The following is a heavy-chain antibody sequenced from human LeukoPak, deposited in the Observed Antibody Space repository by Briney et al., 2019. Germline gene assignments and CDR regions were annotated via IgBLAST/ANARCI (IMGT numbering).Heavy chain of an antibody. CDR1: GFTFSDYY. CDR2: ISGSGGST. V-gene: IGHV3-23*01. J-gene: IGHJ4*02. D-gene: IGHD2-2*02. Sequence: PGGSLRLSCAASGFTFSDYYMSWIRQAPGKGLEWVSGISGSGGSTYYADSVKGRFTISRDNSKNTLYLQMNSLRAEDTAVYYCAKDRGASRYNVFDYWGQGTLVTVSS. CDR3: AKDRGASRYNVFDY.